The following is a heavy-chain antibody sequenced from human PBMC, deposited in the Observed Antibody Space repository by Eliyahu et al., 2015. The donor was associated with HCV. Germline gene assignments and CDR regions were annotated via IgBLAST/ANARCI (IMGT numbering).Heavy chain of an antibody. CDR2: MYSGGST. V-gene: IGHV3-53*01. Sequence: EVQLVESGGGLIQPGGSLRLSCAASGFTVNSNYMSWVRQAPGKGLEWASVMYSGGSTYYADSVKGRFTISRDSSKNTLYLQMNSLRAEDTAVYYCARERPWPYYGVDVWGQGTTVTVSS. D-gene: IGHD1-1*01. CDR1: GFTVNSNY. J-gene: IGHJ6*02. CDR3: ARERPWPYYGVDV.